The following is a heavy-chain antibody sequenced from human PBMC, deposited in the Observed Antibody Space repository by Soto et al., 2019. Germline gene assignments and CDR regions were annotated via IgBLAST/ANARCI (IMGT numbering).Heavy chain of an antibody. D-gene: IGHD6-13*01. CDR2: IYPGDSDT. V-gene: IGHV5-51*01. Sequence: GESLKISCKGSGYSFTSYWIGWARQMPGKGLEWMGIIYPGDSDTRYSPSFQGQVTISADKSISTAYLQWSSLKASDTAMYYCARTAAAGKYYYGMDVWGQGTTVTVSS. CDR3: ARTAAAGKYYYGMDV. CDR1: GYSFTSYW. J-gene: IGHJ6*02.